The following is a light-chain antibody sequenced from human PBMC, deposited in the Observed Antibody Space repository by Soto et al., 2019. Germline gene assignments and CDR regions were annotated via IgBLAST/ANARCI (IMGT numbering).Light chain of an antibody. CDR1: QSVSSN. J-gene: IGKJ1*01. CDR3: QQYHNWPPTT. V-gene: IGKV3-15*01. CDR2: GAS. Sequence: EIVMTQSPATLSVSPGERVTLSCRASQSVSSNLAWYQQKPGQAPRLLIYGASTRATGIPARFSGGGSETEFTLTISSLQSEDFAVYYCQQYHNWPPTTFGQGTKVDIK.